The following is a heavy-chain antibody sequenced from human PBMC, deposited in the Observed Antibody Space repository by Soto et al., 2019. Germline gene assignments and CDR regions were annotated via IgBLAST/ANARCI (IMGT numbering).Heavy chain of an antibody. CDR3: SKGKGVGATPDGANC. CDR2: VRSDGDTT. D-gene: IGHD1-26*01. CDR1: GFTFSRYG. J-gene: IGHJ4*02. V-gene: IGHV3-23*01. Sequence: EVQVLESGGGLVQPGGSLRLSCAASGFTFSRYGMNWVRQAPGKGLEWVSGVRSDGDTTYNADSVKGRFTVSRDNCRNTGDLQMNNLRVEDTAVYYCSKGKGVGATPDGANCWGQGTLVTVSP.